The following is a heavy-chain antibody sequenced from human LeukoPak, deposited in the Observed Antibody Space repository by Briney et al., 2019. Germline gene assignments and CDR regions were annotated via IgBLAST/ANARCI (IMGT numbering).Heavy chain of an antibody. CDR1: GFAFSGYG. D-gene: IGHD5-18*01. Sequence: GGSLRLSCAASGFAFSGYGMHWVRQAPDKGLEWVAVIWYDGNNKYYADSVKGRFTISRDNSKNTLYLQMNSLRAEDTAVYYCAKDWGYTTMVSYYFDYWGQGALVTVSS. V-gene: IGHV3-33*06. CDR3: AKDWGYTTMVSYYFDY. CDR2: IWYDGNNK. J-gene: IGHJ4*02.